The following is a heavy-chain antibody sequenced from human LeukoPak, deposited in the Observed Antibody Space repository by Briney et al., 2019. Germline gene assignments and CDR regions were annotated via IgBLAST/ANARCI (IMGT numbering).Heavy chain of an antibody. V-gene: IGHV4-59*01. Sequence: PSETLSLTCTVSGGSISSYYWSWIRQPPGKGLEWIGYIYYSGSTNYNPSLKSRVTISVDTSKNQFSLKLSSVTAADTAVYYCAGDRGVGYYGYYYYYGMDVWGQGTTVTVSS. J-gene: IGHJ6*02. CDR1: GGSISSYY. D-gene: IGHD3-3*01. CDR3: AGDRGVGYYGYYYYYGMDV. CDR2: IYYSGST.